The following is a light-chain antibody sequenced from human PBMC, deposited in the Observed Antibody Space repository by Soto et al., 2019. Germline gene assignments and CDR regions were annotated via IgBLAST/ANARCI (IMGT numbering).Light chain of an antibody. CDR2: DVS. CDR1: SSDVGAYNY. J-gene: IGLJ1*01. Sequence: QSVLTQSASVSGSPGQSITISCTGTSSDVGAYNYVSWYQQHPGKAPKLIIYDVSNRPSGVSNRFSGSKSGNTASLTISALQAEDEAYYYCSSFTSSSTRVFGTGTKVTVL. V-gene: IGLV2-14*01. CDR3: SSFTSSSTRV.